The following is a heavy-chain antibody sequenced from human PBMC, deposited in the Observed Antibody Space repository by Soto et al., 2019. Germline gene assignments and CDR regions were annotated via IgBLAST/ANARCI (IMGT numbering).Heavy chain of an antibody. CDR2: IYYSGST. CDR1: GGSISSGDYY. Sequence: KPSETLSLTCTVSGGSISSGDYYWSWIRQPPGKGLEWIGYIYYSGSTYYNPSLKSRVTISVDTSKNQFSLKLSSVTAADTAVYYCARDSRYYDSSGYYATEINWFDPWGQGTLVTSPQ. V-gene: IGHV4-30-4*01. J-gene: IGHJ5*02. D-gene: IGHD3-22*01. CDR3: ARDSRYYDSSGYYATEINWFDP.